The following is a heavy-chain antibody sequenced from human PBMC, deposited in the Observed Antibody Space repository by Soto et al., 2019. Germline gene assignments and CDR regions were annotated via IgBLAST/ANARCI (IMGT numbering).Heavy chain of an antibody. J-gene: IGHJ6*02. V-gene: IGHV3-30-3*01. D-gene: IGHD2-2*02. CDR1: GFTFSSYA. Sequence: PGGSLRLSCAASGFTFSSYAMHWVRQAPGKGLEWVAVISYDGSNKYYADSVKGRFTISRDNSKNTLYLQMNSLGAEDTALYYCARPPIDTYYYYYGMDVWGQGTTVTVSS. CDR3: ARPPIDTYYYYYGMDV. CDR2: ISYDGSNK.